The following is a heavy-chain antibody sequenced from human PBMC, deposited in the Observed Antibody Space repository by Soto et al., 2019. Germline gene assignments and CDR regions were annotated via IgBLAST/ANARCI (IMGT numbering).Heavy chain of an antibody. V-gene: IGHV2-5*02. CDR2: IYWDDDK. CDR3: AAVGGLQFSGLFDY. J-gene: IGHJ4*02. D-gene: IGHD1-26*01. CDR1: GFSLSTSGVG. Sequence: QITLKESGPPLVKPTQTLTLTCTFSGFSLSTSGVGVGWIRQPPGKALEWLALIYWDDDKRYSPSLKSRLTITKDTSKNQVVLTMTNMDPVDTATYYCAAVGGLQFSGLFDYWGQGTLVTVSS.